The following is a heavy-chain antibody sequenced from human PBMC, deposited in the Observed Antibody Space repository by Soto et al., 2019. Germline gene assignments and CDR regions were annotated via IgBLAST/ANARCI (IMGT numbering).Heavy chain of an antibody. Sequence: QVQLVQSGAEVKKPGASVKVSCKASGYTFTSYGISWVRQAPGQVLEWMGWISAYNGNTNYAQKLQGRVTMTTDTSTSKAYMELRSLRSDDTAVYYCARALPRWELREGDAFDIWGQGTMVTVSS. V-gene: IGHV1-18*01. CDR2: ISAYNGNT. CDR3: ARALPRWELREGDAFDI. J-gene: IGHJ3*02. D-gene: IGHD1-26*01. CDR1: GYTFTSYG.